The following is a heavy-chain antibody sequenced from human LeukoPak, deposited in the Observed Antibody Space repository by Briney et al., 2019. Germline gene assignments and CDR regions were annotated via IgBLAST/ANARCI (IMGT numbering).Heavy chain of an antibody. Sequence: LGESLKISCKGSGYTFTRYWIAWVRQMPGKGLEWMGIIYPGDSDTRYSPSFQGQVTISADKSISTAYPQWSSLKASDTAIYYCARRGGSSWVATGDFDYWGQGTLVTVSS. J-gene: IGHJ4*02. CDR3: ARRGGSSWVATGDFDY. CDR1: GYTFTRYW. CDR2: IYPGDSDT. V-gene: IGHV5-51*01. D-gene: IGHD6-13*01.